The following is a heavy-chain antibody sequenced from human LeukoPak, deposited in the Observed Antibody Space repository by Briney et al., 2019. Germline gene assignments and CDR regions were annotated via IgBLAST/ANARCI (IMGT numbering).Heavy chain of an antibody. CDR1: GYSISSANY. J-gene: IGHJ5*02. V-gene: IGHV4-38-2*02. CDR2: IFHSGST. D-gene: IGHD2-15*01. CDR3: ARDKGYCSGGSCYARSSWLDP. Sequence: PSETLSLTCTVSGYSISSANYWGWIRQPPGKGLEWIGSIFHSGSTYYNPSLKSRVTISVDTSKNQFSLKLSSVTAADTAVYYCARDKGYCSGGSCYARSSWLDPWGQGTLVTVSS.